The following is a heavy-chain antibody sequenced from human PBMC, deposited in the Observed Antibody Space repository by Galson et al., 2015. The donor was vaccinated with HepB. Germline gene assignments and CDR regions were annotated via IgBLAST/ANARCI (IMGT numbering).Heavy chain of an antibody. V-gene: IGHV3-30*02. CDR2: IRYDGSNK. Sequence: SLRLSCAASGFTFSSYGMHWVRQAPGKGLEWVAFIRYDGSNKYYADSVKGRFTISRDNSKNTLYLQMNSLRAEDTAVYYCAKDHHGSGSYYHDDLGYWGQGTLVTVSS. CDR1: GFTFSSYG. D-gene: IGHD3-10*01. CDR3: AKDHHGSGSYYHDDLGY. J-gene: IGHJ4*02.